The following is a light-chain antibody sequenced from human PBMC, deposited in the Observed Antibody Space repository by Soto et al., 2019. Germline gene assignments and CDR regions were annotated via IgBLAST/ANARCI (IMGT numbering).Light chain of an antibody. J-gene: IGKJ5*01. CDR1: QSVSTY. CDR2: DAS. CDR3: QQRSNWIT. Sequence: EIVLTQSPGTLSLSPGERATLSCRASQSVSTYLAWYQQKPGQAPRLLIYDASNRARGIPAWCTGSGSGTVFTITISSLAPEYFAVYYCQQRSNWITFGQGTRLEIK. V-gene: IGKV3-11*01.